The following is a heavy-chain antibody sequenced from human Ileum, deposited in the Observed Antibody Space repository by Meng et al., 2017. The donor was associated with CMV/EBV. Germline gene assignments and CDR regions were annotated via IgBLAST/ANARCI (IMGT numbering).Heavy chain of an antibody. CDR2: ISSDGSNQ. CDR1: GSMFSTYA. J-gene: IGHJ4*02. D-gene: IGHD3-10*01. V-gene: IGHV3-30*14. CDR3: ARETMVRGPHDY. Sequence: SCAASGSMFSTYAIHWVRQAPGKGLEWVGVISSDGSNQYYADSVRGRFTISRDNPRNTLYLQMNSLRPEDTAVYYCARETMVRGPHDYWGQGTLVTVSS.